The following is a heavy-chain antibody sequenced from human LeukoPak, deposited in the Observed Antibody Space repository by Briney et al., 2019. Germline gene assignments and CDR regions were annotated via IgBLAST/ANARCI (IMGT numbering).Heavy chain of an antibody. V-gene: IGHV4-4*07. Sequence: SETLSLTCTVSGGSISGYYWSWIRQPAGQGLEGIGRIYASGNTNYNPSLKSRLTMSVDTSKNQFSLKLSSVTAADTAVYYCARQSDSSGYYYLGAFDFWGQGTMVTVSS. CDR3: ARQSDSSGYYYLGAFDF. CDR1: GGSISGYY. D-gene: IGHD3-22*01. CDR2: IYASGNT. J-gene: IGHJ3*01.